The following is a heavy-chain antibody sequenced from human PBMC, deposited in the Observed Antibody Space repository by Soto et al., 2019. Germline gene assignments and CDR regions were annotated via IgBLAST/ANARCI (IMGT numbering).Heavy chain of an antibody. CDR1: GGSVRAPDW. J-gene: IGHJ5*01. CDR3: ARVRQGCSANNCYFDP. Sequence: ASETLSLTCTLSGGSVRAPDWWNWVRQSPDKGLEWIAEVHISGHSNYNPSLRSRVSVSIGSSKNQFYLNLNSVTAADTAIYYCARVRQGCSANNCYFDPWGQGTQVTVSS. D-gene: IGHD1-1*01. CDR2: VHISGHS. V-gene: IGHV4-4*02.